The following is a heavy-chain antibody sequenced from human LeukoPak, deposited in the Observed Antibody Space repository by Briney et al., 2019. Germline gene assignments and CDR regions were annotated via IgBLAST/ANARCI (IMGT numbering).Heavy chain of an antibody. CDR3: ARDSSSWYHGFDY. Sequence: SETLSLTCTVSGGSISSGSYYWSWIRQPAGKGLEWIGRIYTSGSTNYNPSLKSRVTISVDTSKNQFSLKLSSVTAADTAVYYCARDSSSWYHGFDYWGQGTLVTLSS. CDR1: GGSISSGSYY. V-gene: IGHV4-61*02. J-gene: IGHJ4*02. CDR2: IYTSGST. D-gene: IGHD6-13*01.